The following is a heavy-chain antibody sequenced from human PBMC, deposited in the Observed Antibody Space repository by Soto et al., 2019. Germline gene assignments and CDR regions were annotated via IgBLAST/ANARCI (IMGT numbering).Heavy chain of an antibody. V-gene: IGHV1-2*04. Sequence: ASVKVSCKASGYTFTGYYMHWVRQAPGQGLEWMGWIDPNSGGTNYAQKFQGWVTMTRDTSISTAYMELSRLRSDDTAVYYFEREARVGGDGMDVWGQGTTVTGSS. D-gene: IGHD2-21*01. CDR3: EREARVGGDGMDV. J-gene: IGHJ6*02. CDR2: IDPNSGGT. CDR1: GYTFTGYY.